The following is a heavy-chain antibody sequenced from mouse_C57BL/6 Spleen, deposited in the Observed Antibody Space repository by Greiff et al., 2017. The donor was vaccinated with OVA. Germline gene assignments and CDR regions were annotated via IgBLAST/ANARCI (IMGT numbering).Heavy chain of an antibody. CDR3: ARSDSSGYEDYFDY. J-gene: IGHJ2*01. D-gene: IGHD3-2*02. CDR1: GYTFTSYG. Sequence: VMLQQSGAELARPGASVKLSCKASGYTFTSYGISWVKQSTGQGLEWIGEIYPRSGNTYYNEKFKGKATLTADKSSSTAYMELRSLTSEDSAVYFCARSDSSGYEDYFDYWGQGTTLTVSS. V-gene: IGHV1-81*01. CDR2: IYPRSGNT.